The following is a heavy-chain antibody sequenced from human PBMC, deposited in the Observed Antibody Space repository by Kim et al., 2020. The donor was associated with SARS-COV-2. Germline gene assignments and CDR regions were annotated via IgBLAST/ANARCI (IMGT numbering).Heavy chain of an antibody. Sequence: GGSLRLSCTASGFTFSSNYMSWVRQAPGKGLEWVSVIYSGSSTYYADSVKDRFTISRDNSKSTLYLQMNSLRAEDTALYYCARVMQGGDHTYYFDCWGQGTLVTVSS. V-gene: IGHV3-66*01. CDR2: IYSGSST. J-gene: IGHJ4*02. D-gene: IGHD4-17*01. CDR1: GFTFSSNY. CDR3: ARVMQGGDHTYYFDC.